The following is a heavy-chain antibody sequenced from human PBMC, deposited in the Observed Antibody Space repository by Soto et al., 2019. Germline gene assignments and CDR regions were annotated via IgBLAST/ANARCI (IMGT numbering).Heavy chain of an antibody. CDR2: IIPILGIA. V-gene: IGHV1-69*04. CDR3: ARDLSDYDILTGYHNYYMDV. Sequence: VASVKVSCKASGGTFSSYTISWVRQAPGQGLEWMGRIIPILGIANYAQKFQGRVTITADKSTSTAYMELSSLRSEDTAVYYCARDLSDYDILTGYHNYYMDVWGKGTTVTVSS. CDR1: GGTFSSYT. J-gene: IGHJ6*03. D-gene: IGHD3-9*01.